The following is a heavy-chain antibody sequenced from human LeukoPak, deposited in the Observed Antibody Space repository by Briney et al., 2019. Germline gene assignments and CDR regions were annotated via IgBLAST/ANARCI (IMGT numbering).Heavy chain of an antibody. CDR2: TRYDGSNK. J-gene: IGHJ4*02. Sequence: SGGSLRLSCAASGFTFSSYGMYWVRQAPGKGLEWVAFTRYDGSNKYYADSVKGRFTISRDNSKNTLYLQMNSLRADDTAVYYCARDRRDYDSSGYHIFDYWGQGTLVTVSS. D-gene: IGHD3-22*01. CDR3: ARDRRDYDSSGYHIFDY. CDR1: GFTFSSYG. V-gene: IGHV3-30*02.